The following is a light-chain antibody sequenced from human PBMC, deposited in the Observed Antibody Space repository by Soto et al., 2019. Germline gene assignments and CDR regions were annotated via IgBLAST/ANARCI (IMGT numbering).Light chain of an antibody. Sequence: QSALTQPPSASGSPGQSVTISCTGTSSDVGGYNYISWYQHHPGKAPKLMIYEVSQRPSGVPDRFSGSKSGNTASLTVSGLQAEDEADYYCTSYTSSSTLVFGGGTKVTVL. V-gene: IGLV2-8*01. J-gene: IGLJ2*01. CDR2: EVS. CDR3: TSYTSSSTLV. CDR1: SSDVGGYNY.